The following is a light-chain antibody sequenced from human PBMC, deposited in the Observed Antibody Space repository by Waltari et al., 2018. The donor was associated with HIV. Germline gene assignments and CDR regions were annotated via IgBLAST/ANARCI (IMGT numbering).Light chain of an antibody. CDR3: QSFDSSLTTSGVI. CDR2: ANI. CDR1: SSNIGAGYD. V-gene: IGLV1-40*01. J-gene: IGLJ2*01. Sequence: QSVLTQPPSVSGAPGQRVTLSCTGSSSNIGAGYDVPWYQHLPGTAPKLLIYANINRPSGVPDRFSGSKSGSSASLAITGLQAEDEAHYYCQSFDSSLTTSGVIFGGGTKLTVL.